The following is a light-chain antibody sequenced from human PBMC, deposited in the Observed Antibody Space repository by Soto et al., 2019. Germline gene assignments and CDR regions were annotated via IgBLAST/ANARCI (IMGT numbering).Light chain of an antibody. V-gene: IGKV1-27*01. CDR2: AAS. J-gene: IGKJ4*01. CDR3: QKYNSAPLT. CDR1: QGIRNY. Sequence: DIQMTQSPSSLSASVGDRITITCRASQGIRNYLAWYQQKPGKVPKLLIYAASTLQSGVPSRFSGSGSGTDFTLTISSLQPEDVATYYCQKYNSAPLTFGGGPKVDIK.